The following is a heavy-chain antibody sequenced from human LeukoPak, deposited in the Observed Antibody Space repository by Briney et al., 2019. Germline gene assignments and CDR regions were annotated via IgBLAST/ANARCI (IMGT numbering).Heavy chain of an antibody. J-gene: IGHJ4*02. CDR3: ARDGGYSSSWANY. V-gene: IGHV1-2*06. CDR2: INPNSGDT. D-gene: IGHD6-13*01. Sequence: ASVKVSCKASGYTFTGYYMHWVRQAPGQGLEWMGRINPNSGDTNYAQKFQGRVTMTRDTSISTAYMELSRLRSDDTAVYYCARDGGYSSSWANYWGQGTLVTVSS. CDR1: GYTFTGYY.